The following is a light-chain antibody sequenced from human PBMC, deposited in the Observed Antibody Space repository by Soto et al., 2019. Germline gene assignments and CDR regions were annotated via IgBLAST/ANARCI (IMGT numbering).Light chain of an antibody. Sequence: QSVLTQPPSASGTPGQRVTISCSGSSSTIGTNTVIWYQQLPGAAPKLLFYSDNQRPSGVPDRFAGSKSGTSASLAISGLQSEDEADYYCAAWDVSLVVFGGGTKVTVL. CDR1: SSTIGTNT. CDR3: AAWDVSLVV. V-gene: IGLV1-44*01. CDR2: SDN. J-gene: IGLJ2*01.